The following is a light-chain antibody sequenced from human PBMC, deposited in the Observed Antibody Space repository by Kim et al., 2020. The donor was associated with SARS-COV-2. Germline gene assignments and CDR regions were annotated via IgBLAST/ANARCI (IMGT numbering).Light chain of an antibody. CDR1: SLRSYY. J-gene: IGLJ2*01. V-gene: IGLV3-19*01. Sequence: SSELTQDPAVSVALGQTVRITCQGDSLRSYYASWYQQKPGQAPVLVIYGKNNRPSGNPDRFSGSSTGNTASLTITGAQAEDEADYYCKSRDSSGNHPHVVCGGGTQLTVL. CDR2: GKN. CDR3: KSRDSSGNHPHVV.